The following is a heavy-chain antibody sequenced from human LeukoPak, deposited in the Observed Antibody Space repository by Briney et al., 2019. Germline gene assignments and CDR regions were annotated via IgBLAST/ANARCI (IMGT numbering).Heavy chain of an antibody. D-gene: IGHD2-15*01. CDR1: GFTFSSYL. V-gene: IGHV3-7*03. J-gene: IGHJ6*04. CDR2: IKQDGSEK. CDR3: ARDQGYCSGGSCYPYYYYGMDV. Sequence: GGSLRLSCAAFGFTFSSYLMSWVRQAPGKGLEWVANIKQDGSEKYYVDSVKGRFTISRDNAKNSLYLQMNSLRAEDTAVYYCARDQGYCSGGSCYPYYYYGMDVWGKGTTVTVSS.